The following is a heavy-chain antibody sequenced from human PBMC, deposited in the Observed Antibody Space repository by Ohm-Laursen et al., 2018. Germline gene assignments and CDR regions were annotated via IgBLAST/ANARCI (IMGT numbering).Heavy chain of an antibody. CDR3: ARGGPRYCSGGSCLLGYYYGMDV. V-gene: IGHV1-46*01. J-gene: IGHJ6*02. Sequence: SVKVSCKSSGGVFSSDAISWVRQAPGQGLEWMGIINPSGGSTSYAQKFQDRVTMTRDTSTSTVYMELSSLRSEDTAVYYCARGGPRYCSGGSCLLGYYYGMDVWGQGTTVTVSS. CDR1: GGVFSSDA. CDR2: INPSGGST. D-gene: IGHD2-15*01.